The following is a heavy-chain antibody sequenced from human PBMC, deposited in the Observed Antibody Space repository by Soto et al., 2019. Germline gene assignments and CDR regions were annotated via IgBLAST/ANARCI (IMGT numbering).Heavy chain of an antibody. D-gene: IGHD6-19*01. J-gene: IGHJ4*02. CDR3: SREAVSGRTGFDY. Sequence: QVQLVQSGAEVKKPGASVKVSCKASGYTFTSYGISWVRHAPGQGLEWMGWVNAYNGNTNYAQKFQGRVSMTTDTATSTAYMELRSMRSDDTAVYYCSREAVSGRTGFDYWGQGTLVTVSS. CDR2: VNAYNGNT. CDR1: GYTFTSYG. V-gene: IGHV1-18*01.